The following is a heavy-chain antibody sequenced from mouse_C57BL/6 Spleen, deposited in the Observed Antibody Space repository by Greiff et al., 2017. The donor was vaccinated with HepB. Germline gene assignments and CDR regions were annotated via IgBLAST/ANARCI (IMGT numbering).Heavy chain of an antibody. CDR2: INPYNGGT. J-gene: IGHJ2*01. CDR1: GYTFTDYY. CDR3: ARGYYDRGNYFDY. V-gene: IGHV1-19*01. D-gene: IGHD2-3*01. Sequence: VQLQQSGPVLVKPGASVKMSCKASGYTFTDYYMNWVKQSHGKSLEWIGVINPYNGGTSYNQKFKGKATLTVDKSSSTAYMELNSLTSEDSAVYYCARGYYDRGNYFDYWGQGTTLTVSS.